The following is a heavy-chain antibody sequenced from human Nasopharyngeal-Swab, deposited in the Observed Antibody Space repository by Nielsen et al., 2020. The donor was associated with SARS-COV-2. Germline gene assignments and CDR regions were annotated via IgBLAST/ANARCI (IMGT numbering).Heavy chain of an antibody. D-gene: IGHD6-6*01. CDR3: ARITSSSGYYYYYYYMDV. CDR2: IYSGGST. Sequence: GASLKISCAASGFTVSSNYMSWVRQAPGKGLEWVSVIYSGGSTYYADSVKGRFTISRHNSKNTLYLQMNSLRAEDTAVYYCARITSSSGYYYYYYYMDVWGKGTTVTVSS. J-gene: IGHJ6*03. CDR1: GFTVSSNY. V-gene: IGHV3-53*04.